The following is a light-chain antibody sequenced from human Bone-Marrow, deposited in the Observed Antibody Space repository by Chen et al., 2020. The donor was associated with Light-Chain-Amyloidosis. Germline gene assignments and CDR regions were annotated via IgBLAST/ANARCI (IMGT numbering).Light chain of an antibody. V-gene: IGLV3-25*03. J-gene: IGLJ2*01. CDR1: DLPTKY. Sequence: SYELTQPPSVSVSPRQTARLTCTGDDLPTKYAYGYQQKPGQAPVLVIHRDTERPSGISERFSGSSSGTTATLTISGVQAEDEADYHCQSADSSGTYEVIFGGGTKLTVL. CDR2: RDT. CDR3: QSADSSGTYEVI.